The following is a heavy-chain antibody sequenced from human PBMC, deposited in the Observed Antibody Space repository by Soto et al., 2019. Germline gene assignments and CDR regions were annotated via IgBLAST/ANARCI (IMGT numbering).Heavy chain of an antibody. D-gene: IGHD6-13*01. V-gene: IGHV3-33*01. CDR2: IAFDGTNT. CDR1: GFTFSSYG. CDR3: ARWAGGTAAGKLDY. Sequence: QVQLVESGGGVVQPGRSLRLSCAASGFTFSSYGMHWVRQAPGKGLEWLALIAFDGTNTYYADSVKGQFAISRDNSRNTVYLQIKSLRGEYTAVDYCARWAGGTAAGKLDYWGQGALVTVSS. J-gene: IGHJ4*02.